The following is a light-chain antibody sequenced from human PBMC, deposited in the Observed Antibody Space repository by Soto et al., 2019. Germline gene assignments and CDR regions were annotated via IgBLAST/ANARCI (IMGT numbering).Light chain of an antibody. V-gene: IGKV1-9*01. J-gene: IGKJ1*01. CDR3: QQFHTYPWT. CDR2: TAS. CDR1: QGITNY. Sequence: DVQLTQSPSFLSASVGDRVTITCRASQGITNYLAWYQQKPGKAPKPLIYTASTLQSGVPSRFSGSGAGAEFTITITGLQPEDFATYSCQQFHTYPWTFGQGTKV.